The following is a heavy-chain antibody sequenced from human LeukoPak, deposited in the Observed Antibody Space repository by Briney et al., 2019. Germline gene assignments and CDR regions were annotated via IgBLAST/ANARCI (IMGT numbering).Heavy chain of an antibody. J-gene: IGHJ4*02. CDR1: GFTFSTYG. D-gene: IGHD5-18*01. CDR2: VSFDGSNK. V-gene: IGHV3-30*05. CDR3: ARGYSSYFHY. Sequence: GRSLRLSCAASGFTFSTYGMHWVRQAPGKGLEWVAVVSFDGSNKYYADSVKGRFTISRDNSRSTLYLQMNSLRVEDTAAYYCARGYSSYFHYWGQGAPVTVSS.